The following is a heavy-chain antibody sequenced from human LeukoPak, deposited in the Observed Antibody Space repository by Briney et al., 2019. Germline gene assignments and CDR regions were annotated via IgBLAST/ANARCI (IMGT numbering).Heavy chain of an antibody. CDR2: IYPGDSDT. J-gene: IGHJ4*02. D-gene: IGHD6-6*01. CDR1: GYSFTSYW. V-gene: IGHV5-51*01. CDR3: ARSSSALSAFDY. Sequence: HGESLQISXKGSGYSFTSYWLAWARPMTGKGLEWMALIYPGDSDTRYSPSFQGQVTISADKSIYTAYLQWSSLKASDSAMYYCARSSSALSAFDYWGQGTLVTVSS.